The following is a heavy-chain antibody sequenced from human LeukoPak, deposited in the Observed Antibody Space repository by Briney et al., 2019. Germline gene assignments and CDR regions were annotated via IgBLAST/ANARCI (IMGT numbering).Heavy chain of an antibody. CDR1: GFTFSDYY. CDR2: ISSSGSTI. Sequence: PGGSLRLSRAASGFTFSDYYMSWIRQAPGKGLEWVSYISSSGSTIYYADSVKGRFTISRDNAKNSLYLQMNRLRAEDTAVYYCVREVAAAPGYYYYMDVWGKGTTVTVSS. CDR3: VREVAAAPGYYYYMDV. J-gene: IGHJ6*03. V-gene: IGHV3-11*01. D-gene: IGHD6-13*01.